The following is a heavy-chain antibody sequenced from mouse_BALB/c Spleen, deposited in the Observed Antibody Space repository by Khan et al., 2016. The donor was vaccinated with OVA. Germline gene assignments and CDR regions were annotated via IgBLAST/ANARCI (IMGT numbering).Heavy chain of an antibody. CDR3: ARFHGGY. CDR1: GYTFTNYV. J-gene: IGHJ2*01. CDR2: INTYTGEP. V-gene: IGHV9-3-1*01. Sequence: QIQLVQSGPELKKPGETVKISCKASGYTFTNYVMNWVKQSPGKGLKWMGWINTYTGEPTYADDFKGRFAFSLETSASTAYLQINSLKNEDTATYFFARFHGGYWGQGTTLTVSS.